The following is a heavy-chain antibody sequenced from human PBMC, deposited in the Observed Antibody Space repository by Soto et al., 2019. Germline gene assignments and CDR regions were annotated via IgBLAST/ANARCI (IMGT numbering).Heavy chain of an antibody. CDR1: GFTFSSYW. J-gene: IGHJ4*02. V-gene: IGHV3-74*01. Sequence: EVQLVESGGDLVQPGGSLRCSCAASGFTFSSYWMHWVRQDPEKGLVWVSRINGDGISTSYADSVKGRFTISRDNAKDTLYLHMNSLGAEDTAVYYCARISQGTYCRGGNCYSDYWGQGTLVTVSS. CDR2: INGDGIST. D-gene: IGHD2-15*01. CDR3: ARISQGTYCRGGNCYSDY.